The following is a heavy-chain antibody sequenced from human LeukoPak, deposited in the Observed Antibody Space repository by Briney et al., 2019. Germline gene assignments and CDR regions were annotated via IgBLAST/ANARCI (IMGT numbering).Heavy chain of an antibody. D-gene: IGHD5-24*01. V-gene: IGHV1-2*02. CDR1: GYTFSDYF. J-gene: IGHJ4*02. CDR3: ARDRYGDGFAFFDY. Sequence: ASVKVSCKASGYTFSDYFMHWVRQAPGQGLEWVGWINPKSGGANSAQKFQGRVTMNRDTSISTGYMELSSLRSDDTAIYYCARDRYGDGFAFFDYWGQGNLVTVSS. CDR2: INPKSGGA.